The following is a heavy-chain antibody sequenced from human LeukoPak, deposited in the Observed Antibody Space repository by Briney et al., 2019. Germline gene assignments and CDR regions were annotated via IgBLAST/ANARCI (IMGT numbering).Heavy chain of an antibody. V-gene: IGHV4-34*01. CDR3: AAYYYDSSGYYFDY. Sequence: SETLSLTCAVYGGSFSGYYWSWIRQPPGKGLEWIGEINHSGSTNYNPSLKSRVTMSVDTSKNQFSLKLSSVTAADTAVYYCAAYYYDSSGYYFDYWGQGTLVTVSS. J-gene: IGHJ4*02. CDR1: GGSFSGYY. D-gene: IGHD3-22*01. CDR2: INHSGST.